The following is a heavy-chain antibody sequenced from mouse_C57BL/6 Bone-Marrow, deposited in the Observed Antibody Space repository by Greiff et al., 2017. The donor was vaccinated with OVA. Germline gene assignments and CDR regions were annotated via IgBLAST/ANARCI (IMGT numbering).Heavy chain of an antibody. V-gene: IGHV1-55*01. J-gene: IGHJ1*03. Sequence: QVQLQQPGAELVKPGASVKMSCKASGYTFTSYWITWVKQRPGQGLEWIGDIYPGSGSTNYNEKFKSKATLTVDKSSSTAYMRLSSLTSEDSAVYYSAGTGYWYIDVWGTGTTVTVSS. CDR2: IYPGSGST. D-gene: IGHD4-1*01. CDR3: AGTGYWYIDV. CDR1: GYTFTSYW.